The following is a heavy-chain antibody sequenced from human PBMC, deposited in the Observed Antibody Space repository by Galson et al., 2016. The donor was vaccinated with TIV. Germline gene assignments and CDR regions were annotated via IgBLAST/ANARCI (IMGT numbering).Heavy chain of an antibody. Sequence: SLRLSCAASGSTFSDYWMHWVRRAPGRGLEWLANIKQDGSVTFHAGAVKGRFAISRDNARNSLYLQMDSLRVDDTAVYYCANFAANYWGRGTLVTVSS. CDR1: GSTFSDYW. CDR3: ANFAANY. J-gene: IGHJ4*02. V-gene: IGHV3-7*01. D-gene: IGHD3-9*01. CDR2: IKQDGSVT.